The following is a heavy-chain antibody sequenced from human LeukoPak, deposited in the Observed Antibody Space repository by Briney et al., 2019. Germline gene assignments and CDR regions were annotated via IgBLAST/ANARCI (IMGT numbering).Heavy chain of an antibody. CDR2: IYYSGST. CDR1: GGSISSYY. CDR3: AKSKDYYGSLPDI. D-gene: IGHD3-10*01. Sequence: PSETLSLTCTVSGGSISSYYWSWIRQPPGKGLEWIGYIYYSGSTNYNPSLKSRVTISVDTSKNQFSLKLSSVTAADTAVYYCAKSKDYYGSLPDIWGQGTMVTVSS. V-gene: IGHV4-59*01. J-gene: IGHJ3*02.